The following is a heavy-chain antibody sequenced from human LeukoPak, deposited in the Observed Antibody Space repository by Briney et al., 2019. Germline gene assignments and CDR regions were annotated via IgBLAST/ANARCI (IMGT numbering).Heavy chain of an antibody. CDR2: INHSGST. Sequence: SETLSLTCAVYGGSFSGYYWSWIRQPPGKGLEWIGEINHSGSTNYNPSLKSRVTISVDTSKNQFSLKLSSVTAADTAVYYCARQAGYSSGWYATYPDYWGQGTLVTVSS. CDR3: ARQAGYSSGWYATYPDY. CDR1: GGSFSGYY. D-gene: IGHD6-19*01. V-gene: IGHV4-34*01. J-gene: IGHJ4*02.